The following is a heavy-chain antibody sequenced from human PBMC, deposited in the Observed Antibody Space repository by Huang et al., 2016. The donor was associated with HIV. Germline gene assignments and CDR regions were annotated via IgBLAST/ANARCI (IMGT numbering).Heavy chain of an antibody. Sequence: QVQLQESGPGLVKPSETLSLTCTVSGGSISSYYWSWIRQPPGKGLEWIGYIHYSWSTNYNPSLKSRVTTSVDTSKNQFFLKLSSVTAADTAVYYCARGGPYSRDYYYYGMDVWGQGTTVTVSS. V-gene: IGHV4-59*01. D-gene: IGHD6-13*01. CDR1: GGSISSYY. CDR2: IHYSWST. CDR3: ARGGPYSRDYYYYGMDV. J-gene: IGHJ6*02.